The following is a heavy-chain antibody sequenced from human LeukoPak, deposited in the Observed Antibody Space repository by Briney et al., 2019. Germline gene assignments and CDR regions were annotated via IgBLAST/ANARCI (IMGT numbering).Heavy chain of an antibody. J-gene: IGHJ4*02. D-gene: IGHD1-26*01. CDR1: GFSVSGYW. CDR2: IKQDGSEK. CDR3: ARESVVGATISFDY. V-gene: IGHV3-7*01. Sequence: PGGSLRLSCAVSGFSVSGYWMTWVRQAPGKGLEWVANIKQDGSEKYYVDSVKGRFTISRDNAKNSLYLQMNSLRAEDTAVYYCARESVVGATISFDYWGQGTLVTVSS.